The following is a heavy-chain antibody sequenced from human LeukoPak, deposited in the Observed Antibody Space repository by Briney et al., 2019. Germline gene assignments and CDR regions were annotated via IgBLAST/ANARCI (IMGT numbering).Heavy chain of an antibody. CDR2: ISGSGDST. D-gene: IGHD2-2*01. V-gene: IGHV3-23*01. Sequence: GGSLRLSCAASGFTFSTSAMSWVRQAPGKGLEWVSGISGSGDSTYYVDSVKGWFTISRGNSKSTLYLHMNSLRAEDTAIYYCAKQRSEVPVAASNYWGQGTLVTVSS. CDR1: GFTFSTSA. J-gene: IGHJ4*02. CDR3: AKQRSEVPVAASNY.